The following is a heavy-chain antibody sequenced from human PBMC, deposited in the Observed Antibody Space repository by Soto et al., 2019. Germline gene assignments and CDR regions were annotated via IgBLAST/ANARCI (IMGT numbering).Heavy chain of an antibody. V-gene: IGHV4-39*01. D-gene: IGHD2-15*01. Sequence: PSETQCLTCTVSSGSIRSTIYSWDWIRQPPGKGLEWIGSIFYSGSTYYNPSLKSRVTISVDTSKNQFSLTLTSVTAADTAVYYCARQCRGVTCHWFVPWGQGTLVTVSS. CDR1: SGSIRSTIYS. J-gene: IGHJ5*02. CDR3: ARQCRGVTCHWFVP. CDR2: IFYSGST.